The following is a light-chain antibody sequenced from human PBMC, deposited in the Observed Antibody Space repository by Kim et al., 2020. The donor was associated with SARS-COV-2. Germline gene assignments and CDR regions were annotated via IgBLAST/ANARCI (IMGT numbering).Light chain of an antibody. CDR3: QPTYSASRT. V-gene: IGKV1-39*01. Sequence: DIQMTQSPSSLSASVGDRVTITCRASQDISRYLNWYQQKPGKAPKLLIYTASSLQSGVPSRFTGSGSETDFTLTISSLQPEDFATYYCQPTYSASRTCGQGTKVDIK. CDR1: QDISRY. CDR2: TAS. J-gene: IGKJ1*01.